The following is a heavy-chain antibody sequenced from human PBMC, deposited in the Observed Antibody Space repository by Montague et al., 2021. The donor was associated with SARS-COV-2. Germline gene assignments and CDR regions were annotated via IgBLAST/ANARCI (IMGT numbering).Heavy chain of an antibody. Sequence: SETLSLTCTVSGGSISNSNYYWGWIRQPPGKGLEWIGSVYYSGNTYHNPSLKSRVSISVDTSKNTLSLKVNSVTAADTAVYYCAGGHVMIFVVVIMLPAAGALDVWGQGTTVTVSS. CDR2: VYYSGNT. CDR3: AGGHVMIFVVVIMLPAAGALDV. J-gene: IGHJ6*02. V-gene: IGHV4-39*01. D-gene: IGHD3-3*01. CDR1: GGSISNSNYY.